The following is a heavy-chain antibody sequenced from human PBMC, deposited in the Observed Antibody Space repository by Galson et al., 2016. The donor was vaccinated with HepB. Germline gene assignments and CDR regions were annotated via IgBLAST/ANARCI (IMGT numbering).Heavy chain of an antibody. V-gene: IGHV4-39*02. D-gene: IGHD6-19*01. CDR3: ARVTVAGTGGFDP. Sequence: SETLSLTCAVSAGSVNSNNHFWGWIRQPPGKGPEWIGSVYYTGSTYYTPSLESRVSISVDTSKNQISLRLNSVTAADTAVYYCARVTVAGTGGFDPWGQGTLVTVSS. J-gene: IGHJ5*02. CDR1: AGSVNSNNHF. CDR2: VYYTGST.